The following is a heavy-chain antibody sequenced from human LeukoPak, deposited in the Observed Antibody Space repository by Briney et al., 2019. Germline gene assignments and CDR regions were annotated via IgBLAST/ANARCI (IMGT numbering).Heavy chain of an antibody. CDR3: ARVVGTDEGADY. J-gene: IGHJ4*02. D-gene: IGHD1-7*01. CDR2: IKPDGSEK. V-gene: IGHV3-7*04. Sequence: GGSLRLSCAASGFTFRNYWMNWVRQAPGKGLEWVANIKPDGSEKRYVDSVEGRFTISRDNAKNSLYLQMNSPRAEDTAVYYCARVVGTDEGADYWGQGTLVTVSS. CDR1: GFTFRNYW.